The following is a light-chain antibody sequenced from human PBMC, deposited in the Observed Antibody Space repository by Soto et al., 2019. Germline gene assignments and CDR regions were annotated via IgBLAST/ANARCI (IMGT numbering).Light chain of an antibody. CDR3: ATWDDSLSGVV. CDR1: NSNIGNNY. J-gene: IGLJ2*01. CDR2: RSN. Sequence: QSVLTQPPSASATPGQRVTISCSGSNSNIGNNYVYWYQHLPGTAPKLLIFRSNQRPSGVPDRFSGSKSGTSASLAISGLRSEDETDYYCATWDDSLSGVVFGGGTQLTVL. V-gene: IGLV1-47*01.